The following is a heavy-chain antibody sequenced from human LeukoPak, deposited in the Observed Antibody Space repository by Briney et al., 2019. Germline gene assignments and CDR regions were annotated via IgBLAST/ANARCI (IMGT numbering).Heavy chain of an antibody. J-gene: IGHJ4*02. Sequence: GGSLRPSCAASGFTFSSYEMNWVRQAPGKGLEWISYISSSGSTIYYADSVKGRITISRDNAKNSLYLQMNSLRAEDTAVYYCASRPYGYLGPFDYWGQGTLVTVSS. CDR1: GFTFSSYE. CDR2: ISSSGSTI. CDR3: ASRPYGYLGPFDY. V-gene: IGHV3-48*03. D-gene: IGHD3-22*01.